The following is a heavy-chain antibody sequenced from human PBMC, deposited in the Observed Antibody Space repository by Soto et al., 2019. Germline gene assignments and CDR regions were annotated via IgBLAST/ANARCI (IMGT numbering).Heavy chain of an antibody. V-gene: IGHV5-51*01. CDR1: GYSFTSYW. CDR2: IYPGDSDT. J-gene: IGHJ4*02. CDR3: ARRYCSGGSCYSFDY. Sequence: GESLKISCKGSGYSFTSYWIGWVRQMPGKGLEWMGIIYPGDSDTRYSPSFQGQVTISADKSISTAYLQWSSLKASDTAMYYCARRYCSGGSCYSFDYWGQRTLVTVSS. D-gene: IGHD2-15*01.